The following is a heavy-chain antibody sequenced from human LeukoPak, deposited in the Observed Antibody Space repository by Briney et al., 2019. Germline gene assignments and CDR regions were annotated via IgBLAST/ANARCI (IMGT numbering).Heavy chain of an antibody. Sequence: GRSLRLSCAASGFTFSSYAMHWARQAPGKGLEWVAVISYDGSNKYYADSVKGRFTISRDNSKNTLYLQMNSLRAEDTAVYYCARGATYYYGSGSSQFDYWGQGTLVTVSS. D-gene: IGHD3-10*01. V-gene: IGHV3-30*04. CDR2: ISYDGSNK. CDR1: GFTFSSYA. J-gene: IGHJ4*02. CDR3: ARGATYYYGSGSSQFDY.